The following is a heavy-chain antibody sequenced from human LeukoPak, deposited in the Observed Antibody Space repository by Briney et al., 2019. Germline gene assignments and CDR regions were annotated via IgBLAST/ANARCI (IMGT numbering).Heavy chain of an antibody. CDR3: ARIVAAPLLSIGWFDP. V-gene: IGHV5-51*01. Sequence: GESLKISCKGSGYSSTSYWIGWVRQMPGKGLEWMGIIYPSDSDTRYSPSFQGQVTISADKSISTAYLQWSSLKASDTAMYYCARIVAAPLLSIGWFDPWGQGTLVTVSS. CDR2: IYPSDSDT. D-gene: IGHD6-25*01. CDR1: GYSSTSYW. J-gene: IGHJ5*02.